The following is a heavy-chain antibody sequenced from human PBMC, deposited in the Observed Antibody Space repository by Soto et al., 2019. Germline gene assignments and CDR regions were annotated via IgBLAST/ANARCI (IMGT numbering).Heavy chain of an antibody. J-gene: IGHJ5*02. D-gene: IGHD4-4*01. V-gene: IGHV3-30*18. CDR2: ISYDGSNK. Sequence: QVQLVESGGGVVQPGRSLRLSCAASGFTFSSYGMHWVRQAPGKGLEWVAFISYDGSNKYYADSVKGRFTISRDNSKNTLFLEMSSLRAEDTAVFYCDKGGNPYRLYHWGLGTLVTVSS. CDR1: GFTFSSYG. CDR3: DKGGNPYRLYH.